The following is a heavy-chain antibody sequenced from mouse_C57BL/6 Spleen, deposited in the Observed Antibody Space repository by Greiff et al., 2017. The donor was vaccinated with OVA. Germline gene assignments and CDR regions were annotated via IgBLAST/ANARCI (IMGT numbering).Heavy chain of an antibody. J-gene: IGHJ3*01. CDR1: GYTFTSYW. D-gene: IGHD1-1*01. CDR2: IDPSDSET. Sequence: QVQLQQPGAELVRPGSSVKLSCKASGYTFTSYWMHWVKQRPIQGLEWIGNIDPSDSETHYNQKFKDKATLTVDKSSSTAYMQLSSLTSEDSAVYYWAREGYGSSYGAWFAYWGQGTLVTVSA. CDR3: AREGYGSSYGAWFAY. V-gene: IGHV1-52*01.